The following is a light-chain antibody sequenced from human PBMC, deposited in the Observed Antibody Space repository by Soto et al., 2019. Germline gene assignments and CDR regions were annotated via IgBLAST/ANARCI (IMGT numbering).Light chain of an antibody. J-gene: IGLJ2*01. Sequence: QSVLTQPPSASGTPGQRVTISCSGSSSNIGSNTVNWYQQLPGTAPKLLIYGNNQRPSGVPDRFSGSKSGTSASLGISGLQSEDEADYYCAAWDDSLNGPVFGGGTQLTVL. CDR2: GNN. V-gene: IGLV1-44*01. CDR1: SSNIGSNT. CDR3: AAWDDSLNGPV.